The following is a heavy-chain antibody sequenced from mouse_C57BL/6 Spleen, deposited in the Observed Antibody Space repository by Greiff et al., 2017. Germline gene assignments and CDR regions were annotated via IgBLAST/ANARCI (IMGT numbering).Heavy chain of an antibody. CDR3: ARPGGWGNYVRGYFDY. V-gene: IGHV1-9*01. J-gene: IGHJ2*01. Sequence: QVQLQQSGAELMKPWASVKLSCKATGYTFTGYWIEWVQQRPGHGLEWIGEILPGSGSTNYNGKFKGKATFTADTSSNTAYLQRRSLTTEDSAIYYWARPGGWGNYVRGYFDYWGQGTTLTVSS. CDR2: ILPGSGST. CDR1: GYTFTGYW. D-gene: IGHD2-1*01.